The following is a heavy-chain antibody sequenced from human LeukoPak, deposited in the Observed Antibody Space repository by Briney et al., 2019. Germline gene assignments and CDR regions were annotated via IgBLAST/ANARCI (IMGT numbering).Heavy chain of an antibody. CDR2: IYYSGNT. D-gene: IGHD5-18*01. J-gene: IGHJ4*02. CDR3: ASARGYSYGRFDY. CDR1: GDSISSYY. Sequence: PSETLSLTCTVSGDSISSYYWSWIRQPPGKGLEWIGYIYYSGNTNYNPSLKSRVTISVDTSKNQFSLKLSSVTAADTAVYYCASARGYSYGRFDYWGQGTLVTVSS. V-gene: IGHV4-59*08.